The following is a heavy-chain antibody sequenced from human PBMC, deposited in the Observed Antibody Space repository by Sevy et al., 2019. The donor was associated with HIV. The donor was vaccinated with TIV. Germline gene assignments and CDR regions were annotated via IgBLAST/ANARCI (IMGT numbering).Heavy chain of an antibody. D-gene: IGHD3-22*01. CDR3: AGARYDSSGSFDAFDI. Sequence: GGSLRLSCTASGFTFSSYAMNWVRQAPGKGLEWVSTIFRSGDVTYYADSVQGRFTISRDNSRNPLYLQMNSLRAEDTAVYYCAGARYDSSGSFDAFDIWGQGTMVTVSS. J-gene: IGHJ3*02. V-gene: IGHV3-23*01. CDR1: GFTFSSYA. CDR2: IFRSGDVT.